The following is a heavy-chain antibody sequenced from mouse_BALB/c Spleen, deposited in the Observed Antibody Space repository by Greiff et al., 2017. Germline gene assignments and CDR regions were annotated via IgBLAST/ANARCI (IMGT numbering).Heavy chain of an antibody. Sequence: EVMLVESGGGLVQPGGSLKLSCAASGFTFSSYTMSWVRQTPEKRLEWVAYISNGGGSTYYPDTVKGRFTISRDNAKNTLYLQMSSLKSEDTAMYYCARDGYGNYGFYAMDYWGQGTSVTVSS. CDR2: ISNGGGST. CDR1: GFTFSSYT. CDR3: ARDGYGNYGFYAMDY. D-gene: IGHD2-10*02. J-gene: IGHJ4*01. V-gene: IGHV5-12-2*01.